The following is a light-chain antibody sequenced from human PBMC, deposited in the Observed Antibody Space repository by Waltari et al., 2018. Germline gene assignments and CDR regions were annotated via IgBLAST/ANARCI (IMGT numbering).Light chain of an antibody. CDR3: QQRTIWSGT. CDR1: QSISTY. Sequence: VVLTQSPATLSLSPGERATLSCRASQSISTYLAWYQQKPGQPPRLLFYDASTRATAIPARFSGVGSGTDFTLTISSLEPDDFAVYYCQQRTIWSGTFGQGTKVEIK. CDR2: DAS. V-gene: IGKV3-11*01. J-gene: IGKJ1*01.